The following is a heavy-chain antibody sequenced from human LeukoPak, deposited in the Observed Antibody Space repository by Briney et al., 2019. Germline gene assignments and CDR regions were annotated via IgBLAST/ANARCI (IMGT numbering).Heavy chain of an antibody. CDR2: IYHSGST. V-gene: IGHV4-38-2*02. J-gene: IGHJ4*02. CDR1: GYSISSGYY. D-gene: IGHD4-17*01. Sequence: PSETLSLTCTVSGYSISSGYYWGWIRQPPGKGLEWIGSIYHSGSTQYNPSLKSRVTISVDTSKNQFSLKLSSVTAADTAVYYCARFSDYGDSIDYWGQGTLVTVSS. CDR3: ARFSDYGDSIDY.